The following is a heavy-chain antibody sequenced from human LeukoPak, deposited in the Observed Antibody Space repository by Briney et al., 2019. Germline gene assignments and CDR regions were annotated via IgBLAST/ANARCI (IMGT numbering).Heavy chain of an antibody. J-gene: IGHJ4*02. CDR3: AKGDIVVGGYDY. D-gene: IGHD2-15*01. CDR2: ISYDGSNK. V-gene: IGHV3-30*18. Sequence: AVISYDGSNKYYAASVKGRFTISRDNSKNTLYLQMNSLRAEDTAVYYCAKGDIVVGGYDYWGQGTLVTVSS.